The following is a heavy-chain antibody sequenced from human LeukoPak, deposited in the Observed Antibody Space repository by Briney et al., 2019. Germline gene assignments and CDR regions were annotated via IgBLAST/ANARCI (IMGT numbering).Heavy chain of an antibody. CDR3: ARDRAYSYGYTYFDL. CDR2: ENWNSGAI. Sequence: GGSLRLSRGGSGFIFDDYAMHWVRQAPGKGREWVSGENWNSGAIDYAESVKGRFTISRDNAKNSLYLQMNSLRTEDTALYFCARDRAYSYGYTYFDLWGRGTLVTVSS. D-gene: IGHD5-18*01. CDR1: GFIFDDYA. V-gene: IGHV3-9*01. J-gene: IGHJ2*01.